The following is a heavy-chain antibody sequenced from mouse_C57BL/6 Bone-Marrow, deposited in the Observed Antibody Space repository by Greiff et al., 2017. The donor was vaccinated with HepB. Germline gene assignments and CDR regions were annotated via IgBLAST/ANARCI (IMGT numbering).Heavy chain of an antibody. J-gene: IGHJ4*01. CDR1: GYTFTSYW. CDR3: ARWGDY. Sequence: QVQLQQPGAELVMPGASVKLSCKASGYTFTSYWMHWVKQRPGQGLEWIGEFDPSDSYTNYNQKFKGKSTLTVDKSSSTAYMQLSSLTSEDSAVYYCARWGDYWGQGTSVTVSS. V-gene: IGHV1-69*01. CDR2: FDPSDSYT.